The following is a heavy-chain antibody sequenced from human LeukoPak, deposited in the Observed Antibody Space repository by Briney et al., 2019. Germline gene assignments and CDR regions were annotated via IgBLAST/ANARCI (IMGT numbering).Heavy chain of an antibody. V-gene: IGHV3-30*18. CDR2: ISYDGSNK. CDR3: AKDPGHGYSSGWYVPYYFDY. D-gene: IGHD6-19*01. CDR1: GFTFSSYG. Sequence: GGSLRLSCAASGFTFSSYGMHWVRQAPGKGLEWVAVISYDGSNKYYADSVKGRFTISRDNSKNTLYLQMNSLRAEDTAVYYCAKDPGHGYSSGWYVPYYFDYWGQGTLVTVSS. J-gene: IGHJ4*02.